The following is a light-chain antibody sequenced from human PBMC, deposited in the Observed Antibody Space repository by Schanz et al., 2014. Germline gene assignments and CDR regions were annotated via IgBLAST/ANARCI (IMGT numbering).Light chain of an antibody. CDR1: QSVTSTY. CDR3: HQYDDWPGYT. J-gene: IGKJ2*01. CDR2: AAS. V-gene: IGKV3-15*01. Sequence: EIVMTQSPGTLSLSPGERATLSCRASQSVTSTYLAWYQQKPGQAPRLLIYAASTRVTGIPARFSGSGSGTDFTLTISSLQSEDLAVYYCHQYDDWPGYTFGQGTKLEIK.